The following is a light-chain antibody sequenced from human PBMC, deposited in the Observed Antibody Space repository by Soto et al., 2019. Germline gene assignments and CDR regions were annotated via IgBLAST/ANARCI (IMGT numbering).Light chain of an antibody. CDR3: QQLNSYPFLT. V-gene: IGKV1-9*01. CDR2: AAS. Sequence: DIQLTQSPSFLSASVGDRVTITCRASQGISSYLAWYQQKPGKAPKLLIYAASTLQSGVPSRFSGSGSATEFTLTISSLQHEDFATYYCQQLNSYPFLTFGGGTKVEIK. CDR1: QGISSY. J-gene: IGKJ4*01.